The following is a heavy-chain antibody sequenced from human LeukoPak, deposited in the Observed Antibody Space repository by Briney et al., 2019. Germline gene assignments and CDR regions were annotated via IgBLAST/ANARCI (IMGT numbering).Heavy chain of an antibody. CDR1: GFTFSSYA. V-gene: IGHV3-23*01. CDR3: AKNQYYDFWSGQYGMDV. CDR2: ISGSGGST. J-gene: IGHJ6*02. D-gene: IGHD3-3*01. Sequence: GSLRLSCAASGFTFSSYAMSWVRQAPGKGLEWVSAISGSGGSTYYADSVKGRFTISRDNSKNTLYLQMNSLRAEDTAVYYCAKNQYYDFWSGQYGMDVWGQGTTVTVSS.